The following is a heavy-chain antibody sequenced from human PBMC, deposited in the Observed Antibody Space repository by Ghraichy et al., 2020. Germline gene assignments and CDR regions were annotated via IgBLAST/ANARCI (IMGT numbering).Heavy chain of an antibody. D-gene: IGHD4-23*01. CDR2: ITSSSSFK. V-gene: IGHV3-48*02. CDR1: GFNFGSYS. J-gene: IGHJ6*01. CDR3: ARGSTVVRFYYYDGMDV. Sequence: GGSLRLSCVGSGFNFGSYSMNWVRQSPGKRLEWVSYITSSSSFKSYADSVKGRFTISRDNAQNSLSLQMNSLTDEDTGVYYCARGSTVVRFYYYDGMDVWGKGPRSPSPQ.